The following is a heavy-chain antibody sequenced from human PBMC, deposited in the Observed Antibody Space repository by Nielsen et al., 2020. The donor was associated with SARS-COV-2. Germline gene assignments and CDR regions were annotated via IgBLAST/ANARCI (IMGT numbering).Heavy chain of an antibody. D-gene: IGHD6-25*01. CDR3: ARDQDGGAATSNWYFDL. CDR1: GFIFTTYT. CDR2: ISYDGRKK. V-gene: IGHV3-30*04. Sequence: GESLKISCAASGFIFTTYTMHWGRQAPGEGLEWVASISYDGRKKYFADSVRGRFTVSRDNAENSLYLQMNSLRDEDTAVYYCARDQDGGAATSNWYFDLWGRGTLVIVSS. J-gene: IGHJ2*01.